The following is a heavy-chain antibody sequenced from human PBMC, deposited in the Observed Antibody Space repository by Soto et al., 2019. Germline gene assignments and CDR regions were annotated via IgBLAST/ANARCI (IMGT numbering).Heavy chain of an antibody. CDR1: GGTFSSYT. CDR2: IIPILGIA. V-gene: IGHV1-69*02. CDR3: ARGKGSVVVKYYFDY. D-gene: IGHD2-2*01. Sequence: GASVKVSCKASGGTFSSYTISWVRQAPGQGLEWMGRIIPILGIANYAQKFQGRVTITADKSTSTAYMELSSLRSEDTAVYYCARGKGSVVVKYYFDYWGQGTLVTVSS. J-gene: IGHJ4*02.